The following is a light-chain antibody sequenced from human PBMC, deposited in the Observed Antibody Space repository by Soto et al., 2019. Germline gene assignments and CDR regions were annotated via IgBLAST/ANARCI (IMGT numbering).Light chain of an antibody. Sequence: EMVLTQSPDTLSLSPGDRATPSCRASQSVSSSYLSWYQQKSGQAPRIPIYGASSRATGIPDRFSGSWYGTDFNLTISRLETEDFAVYYCQQYGSSSITFGQGTRLEIK. CDR2: GAS. V-gene: IGKV3-20*01. CDR1: QSVSSSY. J-gene: IGKJ5*01. CDR3: QQYGSSSIT.